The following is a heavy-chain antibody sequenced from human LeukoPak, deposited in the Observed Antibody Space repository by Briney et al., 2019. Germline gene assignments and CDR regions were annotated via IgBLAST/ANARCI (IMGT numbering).Heavy chain of an antibody. V-gene: IGHV1-2*02. CDR2: INPNSGGT. CDR3: ARDLISGWYYFDY. Sequence: GASVKVSCKASGYTFTGYYMHWVRQAPGQGLEWMGWINPNSGGTNYAQKFQGRVTMTRDTSISTAYMELSRLRSDDTAVYYCARDLISGWYYFDYWGQGTLVTVSS. D-gene: IGHD6-19*01. CDR1: GYTFTGYY. J-gene: IGHJ4*02.